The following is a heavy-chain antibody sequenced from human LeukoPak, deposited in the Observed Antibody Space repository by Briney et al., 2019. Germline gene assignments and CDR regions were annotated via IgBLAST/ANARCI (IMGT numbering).Heavy chain of an antibody. D-gene: IGHD3-9*01. Sequence: GGSLRLSCAASGFIFSTYSINWVRQAPGKGLEWVSHISSSSSSIYYADSVKGRFSISRDNPKNTLYLQMNSLRAEDTAVYYCAKEKYDILTGGHFDYWGQGTLVTVSS. J-gene: IGHJ4*02. CDR3: AKEKYDILTGGHFDY. CDR1: GFIFSTYS. CDR2: ISSSSSSI. V-gene: IGHV3-48*01.